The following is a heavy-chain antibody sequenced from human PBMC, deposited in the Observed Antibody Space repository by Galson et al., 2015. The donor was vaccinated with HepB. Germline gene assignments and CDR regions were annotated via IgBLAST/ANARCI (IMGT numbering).Heavy chain of an antibody. D-gene: IGHD6-19*01. CDR3: ASPSRLYSSGWYDY. CDR1: GFTFSSYW. J-gene: IGHJ4*02. CDR2: INSDGSST. Sequence: SLRLSCAASGFTFSSYWMHWVRQAPGKGLAWVSRINSDGSSTSYADSVKGRFTISGDNAKNTLYLQTNSLRAEDTAVYYCASPSRLYSSGWYDYWGQGTLVTVSS. V-gene: IGHV3-74*01.